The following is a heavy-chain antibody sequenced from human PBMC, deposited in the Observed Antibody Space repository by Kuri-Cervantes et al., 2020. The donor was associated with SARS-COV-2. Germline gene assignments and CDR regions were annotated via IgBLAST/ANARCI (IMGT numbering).Heavy chain of an antibody. CDR1: GFTFSSYG. CDR3: ARDRYVEWRVRGEEGYFGMGV. Sequence: GGSLRLSCAASGFTFSSYGMHWVRQAPGKGLEWVAVIWCDGSNKYYADSGKGRFTIPRDNSKNTLYLQMNSLRAEDTAVYYCARDRYVEWRVRGEEGYFGMGVWGQGTTVTVSS. D-gene: IGHD3-10*01. CDR2: IWCDGSNK. J-gene: IGHJ6*02. V-gene: IGHV3-33*01.